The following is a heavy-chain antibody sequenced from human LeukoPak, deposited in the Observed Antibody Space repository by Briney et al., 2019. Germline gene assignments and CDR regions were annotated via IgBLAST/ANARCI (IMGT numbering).Heavy chain of an antibody. V-gene: IGHV4-34*01. CDR3: ARAFYSYGDY. Sequence: SETLSLTCAVYGGSFSGYYWGWIRQPPGKGLEWIGEINHSGSTNYNPSLKSRVTISVDTSKNQFSLKLSSVTAADTAVYYCARAFYSYGDYWGQGTLVTVSS. J-gene: IGHJ4*02. CDR1: GGSFSGYY. CDR2: INHSGST. D-gene: IGHD5-18*01.